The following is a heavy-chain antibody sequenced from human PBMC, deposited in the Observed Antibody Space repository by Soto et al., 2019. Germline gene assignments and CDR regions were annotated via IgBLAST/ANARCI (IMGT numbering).Heavy chain of an antibody. CDR1: GFSLSTSGVG. D-gene: IGHD3-10*01. V-gene: IGHV2-5*02. J-gene: IGHJ4*02. CDR2: IYWDDSK. CDR3: AHKGSGSRAIDY. Sequence: QITLKESGPTLVKPTQTLTLTCTFSGFSLSTSGVGVGWIRQPPGKALEWLAVIYWDDSKTYSPSLKSRLTITKYTSRDQVVLTMTNMDPVDTATYYCAHKGSGSRAIDYWGQGALVTVSS.